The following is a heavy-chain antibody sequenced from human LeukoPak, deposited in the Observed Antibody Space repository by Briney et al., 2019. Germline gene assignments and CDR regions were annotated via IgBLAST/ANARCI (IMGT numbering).Heavy chain of an antibody. V-gene: IGHV3-74*01. CDR2: INSDGSST. CDR1: GLTFSKYW. Sequence: GGSLRLSCAASGLTFSKYWMHWVRQAPGKGLVWVSRINSDGSSTSYADSVKGRFTISRDNAKNTLYLQMNSLGAEDTAVYYCAREDSPDDAFDIWGQGTMVTVSS. CDR3: AREDSPDDAFDI. D-gene: IGHD2-21*01. J-gene: IGHJ3*02.